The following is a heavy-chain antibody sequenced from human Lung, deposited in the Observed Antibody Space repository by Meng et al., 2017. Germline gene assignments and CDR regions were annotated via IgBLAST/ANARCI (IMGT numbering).Heavy chain of an antibody. CDR2: INHGGST. D-gene: IGHD3-10*01. V-gene: IGHV4-34*01. CDR1: GGSISGSY. Sequence: QGQLRQWGARLLRPSENLSLTGAVYGGSISGSYWSWIRQSPAKGLEWIGKINHGGSTNYNPSLESRVTISVDTPKNQFSLRLTSMTVADTAVYYCARERHSTIIRGVIDFWGQGALVTVSS. J-gene: IGHJ4*02. CDR3: ARERHSTIIRGVIDF.